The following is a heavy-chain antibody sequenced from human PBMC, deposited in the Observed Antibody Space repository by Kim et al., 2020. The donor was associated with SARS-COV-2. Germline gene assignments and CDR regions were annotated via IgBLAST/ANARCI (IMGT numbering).Heavy chain of an antibody. CDR3: ARQPLGAGIIYYYGMDV. D-gene: IGHD6-19*01. J-gene: IGHJ6*02. Sequence: GESLKISCKGSGYSFTSYWISWVRQMPGKGLEWMGRIDPSDSYTNYSPSFQGHVTISADKSISTAYLQWSSLKASDTAMYYCARQPLGAGIIYYYGMDVWGQGTTVTVSS. CDR2: IDPSDSYT. CDR1: GYSFTSYW. V-gene: IGHV5-10-1*01.